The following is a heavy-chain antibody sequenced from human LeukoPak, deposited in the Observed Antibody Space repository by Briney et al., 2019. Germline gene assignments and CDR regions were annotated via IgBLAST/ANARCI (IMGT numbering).Heavy chain of an antibody. D-gene: IGHD2-21*01. J-gene: IGHJ4*02. Sequence: GASVKVSCKASGGTFSSYTISWVRQAPGQGLEWMGRIIPILGIANYAQKFQGRVTITADESTSTAYMELSSLRSEDTAVYYCARRSLFEGGYYFDYWGQGTLVTVSS. CDR1: GGTFSSYT. V-gene: IGHV1-69*02. CDR3: ARRSLFEGGYYFDY. CDR2: IIPILGIA.